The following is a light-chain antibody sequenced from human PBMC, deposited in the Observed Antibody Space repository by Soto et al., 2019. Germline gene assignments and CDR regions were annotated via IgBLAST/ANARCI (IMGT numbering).Light chain of an antibody. Sequence: QSVLTQTPSVSGTPGQRVNVSCSGSSSNIGRNYVYWYHQFPGTAPKLLIYRDNERPSGVPDRSSGSKSGTSASLAISGLRSGDEADYHCATWDDSLGGPVFGGGTQLTVL. CDR2: RDN. CDR1: SSNIGRNY. J-gene: IGLJ2*01. V-gene: IGLV1-47*01. CDR3: ATWDDSLGGPV.